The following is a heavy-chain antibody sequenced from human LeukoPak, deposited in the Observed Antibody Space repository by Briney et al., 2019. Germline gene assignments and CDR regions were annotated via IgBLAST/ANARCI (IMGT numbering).Heavy chain of an antibody. D-gene: IGHD6-19*01. CDR2: IYYSGST. CDR1: GGSISSYY. Sequence: SETLSLTCTVSGGSISSYYWSWIRQPPGKGLEWIGYIYYSGSTNYNPSLKSRVAISVDTSKNQFSLKLSSVTAADTAVYYCARELAVAGTQDYYYYYGVDVWGQGTTVTVSS. V-gene: IGHV4-59*01. J-gene: IGHJ6*02. CDR3: ARELAVAGTQDYYYYYGVDV.